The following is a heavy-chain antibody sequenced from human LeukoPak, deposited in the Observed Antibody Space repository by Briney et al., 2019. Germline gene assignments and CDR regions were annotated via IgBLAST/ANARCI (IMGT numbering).Heavy chain of an antibody. V-gene: IGHV1-2*02. J-gene: IGHJ5*02. Sequence: PGGSLRLSCEGSGFTFSRHGMHWVRQAPGQGLEWMGWINPNSGGTNYAQKFQGRVTMTRDTSISTAYMELSRLRSDDTAVYYCARDKVNRVYCSSTSCYTAFDPWGQGTLVTVSS. CDR1: GFTFSRHG. CDR2: INPNSGGT. CDR3: ARDKVNRVYCSSTSCYTAFDP. D-gene: IGHD2-2*02.